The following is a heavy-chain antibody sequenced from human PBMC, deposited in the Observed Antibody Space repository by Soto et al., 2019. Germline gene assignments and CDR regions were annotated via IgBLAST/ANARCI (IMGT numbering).Heavy chain of an antibody. J-gene: IGHJ3*02. D-gene: IGHD2-15*01. Sequence: GASVKVSCTASGYTFTGYYIHWVRQDPGQGLEWMGWTVANNGYTKYAQNLQGRVTLITDTSTSTAYMELRSLMYDDTAVYYCARCSGGTCYASYAFDIWGQGTMVTVSS. CDR2: TVANNGYT. V-gene: IGHV1-18*04. CDR1: GYTFTGYY. CDR3: ARCSGGTCYASYAFDI.